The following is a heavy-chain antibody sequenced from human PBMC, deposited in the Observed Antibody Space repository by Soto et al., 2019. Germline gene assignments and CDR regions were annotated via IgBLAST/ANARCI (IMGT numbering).Heavy chain of an antibody. D-gene: IGHD3-10*01. V-gene: IGHV4-59*08. CDR2: VYYTGTT. J-gene: IGHJ5*02. CDR3: ASQTFSRHHGPHLLHWFDP. Sequence: PSETLSLTCTVSGDSISNYYWSWIRQPPGKGLEWIGYVYYTGTTNYNPSLKSRVTISVDTSKNQLSLRLTSVTAADTAFYYCASQTFSRHHGPHLLHWFDPLGQGTLVT. CDR1: GDSISNYY.